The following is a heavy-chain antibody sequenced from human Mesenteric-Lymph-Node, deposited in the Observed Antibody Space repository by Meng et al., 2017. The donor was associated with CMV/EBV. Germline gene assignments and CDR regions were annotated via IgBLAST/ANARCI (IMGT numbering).Heavy chain of an antibody. CDR3: ARASNPYYYGMDV. V-gene: IGHV1-2*02. Sequence: ASVKVSCKASGYTFTGYYMHWVRQAPGQGLEWMGWINPNSGGTNYAQKFQGRVTMTRDTSISTAYMELSRLRSDDTAVYYCARASNPYYYGMDVWGQGTTVIVSS. J-gene: IGHJ6*02. CDR1: GYTFTGYY. D-gene: IGHD1-14*01. CDR2: INPNSGGT.